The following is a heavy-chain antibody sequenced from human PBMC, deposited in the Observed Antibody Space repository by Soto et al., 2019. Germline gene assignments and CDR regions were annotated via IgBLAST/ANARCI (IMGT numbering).Heavy chain of an antibody. J-gene: IGHJ4*02. V-gene: IGHV3-48*01. D-gene: IGHD6-13*01. Sequence: GGSLRLSCAASGFTFSSYSMNWVRQAPGKGLEWVSYISSSSSTIYYADSVKGRFTISRDNSGNTLYLEMKSLRVEDTAVYYCAREIGYSSTWPSYWGPGTLVTVSS. CDR3: AREIGYSSTWPSY. CDR2: ISSSSSTI. CDR1: GFTFSSYS.